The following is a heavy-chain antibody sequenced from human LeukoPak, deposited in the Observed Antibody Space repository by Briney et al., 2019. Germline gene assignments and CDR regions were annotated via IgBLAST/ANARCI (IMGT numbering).Heavy chain of an antibody. CDR2: IIPTCGIA. J-gene: IGHJ4*02. V-gene: IGHV1-69*04. D-gene: IGHD3-22*01. Sequence: SVKGSCKASGGTFSSYAISWVRQAPGQGLEWMGTIIPTCGIANYAQKFQGRVTITADKSTSTAYMELSSLRSEDTAVYYCAGGKYYYDSSGYYLGYWGQGTLVTVSS. CDR3: AGGKYYYDSSGYYLGY. CDR1: GGTFSSYA.